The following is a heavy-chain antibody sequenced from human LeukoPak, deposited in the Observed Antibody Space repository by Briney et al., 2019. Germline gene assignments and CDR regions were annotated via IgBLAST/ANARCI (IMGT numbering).Heavy chain of an antibody. CDR1: GGSISSGSYY. CDR2: IYTSGST. J-gene: IGHJ4*02. D-gene: IGHD4-23*01. CDR3: ARERRGIYGGKGQPFDY. V-gene: IGHV4-61*02. Sequence: PSQTLSLTCTVSGGSISSGSYYWSWIRQPAGTGLEWIGRIYTSGSTNYNPSLKSRVTISVDTSKNQFSLKLSSVTAADTAVYYCARERRGIYGGKGQPFDYWGQGTLVTVSS.